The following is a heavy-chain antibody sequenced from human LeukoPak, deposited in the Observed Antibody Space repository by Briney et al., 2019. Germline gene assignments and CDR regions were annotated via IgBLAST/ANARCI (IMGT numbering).Heavy chain of an antibody. CDR2: IWYDGSNK. V-gene: IGHV3-33*01. CDR1: GFTFSSYG. J-gene: IGHJ4*02. Sequence: PGGSLRLSCAASGFTFSSYGMHWVRQAPGKGLEWVAVIWYDGSNKYYADSVKGRFTISRDNSKNTLYLQMNSLRAEDTAVYYCARLCFLEAAPFDYWGQGTLVTVSS. CDR3: ARLCFLEAAPFDY. D-gene: IGHD3-3*01.